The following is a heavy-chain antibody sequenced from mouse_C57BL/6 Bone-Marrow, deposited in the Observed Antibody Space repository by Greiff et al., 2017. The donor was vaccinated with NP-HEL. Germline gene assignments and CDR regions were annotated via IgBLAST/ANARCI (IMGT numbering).Heavy chain of an antibody. D-gene: IGHD4-1*01. CDR1: GYTFTSYG. Sequence: LQESGAELARPGASVKLSCKASGYTFTSYGISWVKQRTGQGLEWIGEIYPRSGNTYYNEKFKGKATLTADKSSSTAYMELRSLTSEDSAVYFCARRNWDTFAYWGQGTLVTVSA. CDR2: IYPRSGNT. V-gene: IGHV1-81*01. J-gene: IGHJ3*01. CDR3: ARRNWDTFAY.